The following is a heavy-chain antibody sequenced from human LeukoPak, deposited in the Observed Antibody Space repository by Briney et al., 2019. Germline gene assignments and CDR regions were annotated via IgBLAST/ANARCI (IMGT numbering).Heavy chain of an antibody. V-gene: IGHV3-30-3*01. CDR1: GFNFSKYA. D-gene: IGHD6-13*01. CDR3: ARDLSIAAPGTDFDY. Sequence: GGSLRLSCAASGFNFSKYAMHWVRQAPGKGLEWVAVISNDGYNKNYADSVKGRFTISRDNSKNTLFLQMDSLRAEDTAVYYCARDLSIAAPGTDFDYWGQGTLVTVSS. CDR2: ISNDGYNK. J-gene: IGHJ4*02.